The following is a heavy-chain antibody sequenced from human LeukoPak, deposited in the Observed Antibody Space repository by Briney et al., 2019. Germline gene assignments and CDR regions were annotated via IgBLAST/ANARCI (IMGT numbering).Heavy chain of an antibody. D-gene: IGHD6-19*01. CDR3: VARGGWARFDY. V-gene: IGHV3-48*04. CDR2: ITDDSTTM. Sequence: GGSLRLSCAASGFTFSSYGMHWVRQAPGKGLEWISYITDDSTTMYYADSVKGRFTISRDNAKNSLYLQMNSLRAEDTAVYYCVARGGWARFDYWGQGTLVTVSS. J-gene: IGHJ4*02. CDR1: GFTFSSYG.